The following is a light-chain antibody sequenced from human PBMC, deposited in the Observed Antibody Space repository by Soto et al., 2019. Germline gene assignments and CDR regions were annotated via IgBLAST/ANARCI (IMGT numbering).Light chain of an antibody. Sequence: EMVLTQSPGTLSLSPGERATLSYRASQSVSSSYLAWYQQKPGQAPRLLIYGASSRATGIPDRFSGSGSATDFTLTISRLEPEDFAVYYCQLYGSSRTFGQGTKVEIK. CDR1: QSVSSSY. CDR3: QLYGSSRT. J-gene: IGKJ1*01. CDR2: GAS. V-gene: IGKV3-20*01.